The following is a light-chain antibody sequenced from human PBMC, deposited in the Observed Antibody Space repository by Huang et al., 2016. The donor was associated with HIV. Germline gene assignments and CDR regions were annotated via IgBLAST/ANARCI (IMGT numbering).Light chain of an antibody. CDR3: QQYHSSPVT. Sequence: IVLTQSPGTLSVSPGERAARSCRASQSISRSYLVWYQQKPGQAPRLRIYGASSRATGIPDRFSGSGSGRDFTLTISRLEPEDFAVYFCQQYHSSPVTFGQGTRLEIK. CDR1: QSISRSY. CDR2: GAS. J-gene: IGKJ5*01. V-gene: IGKV3-20*01.